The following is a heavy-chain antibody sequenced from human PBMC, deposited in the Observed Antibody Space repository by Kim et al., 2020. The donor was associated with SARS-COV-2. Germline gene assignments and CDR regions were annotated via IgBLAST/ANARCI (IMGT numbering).Heavy chain of an antibody. D-gene: IGHD6-19*01. CDR2: FDPEDGET. CDR1: GYTLTELS. CDR3: ATDLGSVPYSSGREAFDI. Sequence: ASVKVSCKVSGYTLTELSMHWVRQAPGKGLEWMGGFDPEDGETIYAQKFQGRVTMTEDTSTDTAYMELSSLRSEDTAVYYCATDLGSVPYSSGREAFDIWGQGTMVTVSS. V-gene: IGHV1-24*01. J-gene: IGHJ3*02.